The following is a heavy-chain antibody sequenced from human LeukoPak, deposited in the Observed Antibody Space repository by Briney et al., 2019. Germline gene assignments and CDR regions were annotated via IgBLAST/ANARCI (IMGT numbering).Heavy chain of an antibody. V-gene: IGHV3-48*03. D-gene: IGHD3-16*01. CDR2: ISSSGSSI. CDR3: VRDDGAYYQHSMDV. CDR1: GFNFNNQE. J-gene: IGHJ6*03. Sequence: GGSLRLTCVVSGFNFNNQEMNWVRQAPGKGLEWVSYISSSGSSIYYADSVKGRFTISRDNARNSLYLQMDSLRVEDTALYYCVRDDGAYYQHSMDVWGKGTTVTVSS.